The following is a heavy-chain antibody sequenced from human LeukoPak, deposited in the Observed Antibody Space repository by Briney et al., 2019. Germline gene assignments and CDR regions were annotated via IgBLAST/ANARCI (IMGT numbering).Heavy chain of an antibody. J-gene: IGHJ4*02. Sequence: SETLSLNCTVSGGSISSGGYYWSWVRQHPEKGLEWIGYIYYSGTAYYNPSLKSRVTLSVDTSKNQFSLKLDSVTAADTAVYYCARFSNDHGVKFDYWGQGTLVTVSS. V-gene: IGHV4-31*03. CDR1: GGSISSGGYY. D-gene: IGHD4-17*01. CDR2: IYYSGTA. CDR3: ARFSNDHGVKFDY.